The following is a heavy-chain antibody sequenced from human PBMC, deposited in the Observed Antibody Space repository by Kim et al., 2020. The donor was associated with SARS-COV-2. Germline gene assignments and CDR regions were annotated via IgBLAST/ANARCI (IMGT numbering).Heavy chain of an antibody. V-gene: IGHV1-69*02. Sequence: GIANYAQKFQDRVTITADKSTSTAYMELSSLRSEDTAVYYCAFGELLLTPWGQGTLVTVSS. J-gene: IGHJ5*02. CDR2: GIA. CDR3: AFGELLLTP. D-gene: IGHD3-10*01.